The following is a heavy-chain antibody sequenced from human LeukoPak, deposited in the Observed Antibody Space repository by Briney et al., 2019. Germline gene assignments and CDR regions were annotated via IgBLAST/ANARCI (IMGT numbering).Heavy chain of an antibody. CDR2: IRNSGST. CDR3: ARGHGGLGVDYYYGVDV. J-gene: IGHJ6*02. Sequence: SETLSLTCTVSVDSISTYYWTWIRQPAGEGLEWIGRIRNSGSTVYNPSLKSRVSMSLDTSKNQFSLQLISVAAADTAVYYCARGHGGLGVDYYYGVDVWGQGTTVTVSS. D-gene: IGHD5-24*01. V-gene: IGHV4-4*07. CDR1: VDSISTYY.